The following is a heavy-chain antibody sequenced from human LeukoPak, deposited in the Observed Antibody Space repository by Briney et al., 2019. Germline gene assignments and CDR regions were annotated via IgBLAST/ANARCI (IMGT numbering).Heavy chain of an antibody. V-gene: IGHV4-61*02. D-gene: IGHD1-26*01. Sequence: KASQTLSLICTVSGGSINSGYYYWSWIRQPAGKGLEWIGRIYTSGSTNYNPSLKSRVTISVDTSKNQFSLKLSSVTAADTAVYYCARQGGRASPFGYWGQGTLVTVSS. J-gene: IGHJ4*02. CDR3: ARQGGRASPFGY. CDR2: IYTSGST. CDR1: GGSINSGYYY.